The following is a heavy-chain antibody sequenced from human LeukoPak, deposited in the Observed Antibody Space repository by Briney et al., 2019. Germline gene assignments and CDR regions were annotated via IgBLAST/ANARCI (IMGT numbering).Heavy chain of an antibody. D-gene: IGHD3-10*01. J-gene: IGHJ4*02. CDR1: GFTFSSYA. Sequence: GGSLRLSCAASGFTFSSYAMSWVRQAPGRGLEWVSAISGSGGSTYYADSVKGRFTISRDNSKNTLYLQMNSLRAEDTAVYYCAKADGLLSLLFDYWGQGTLVTVSS. CDR2: ISGSGGST. CDR3: AKADGLLSLLFDY. V-gene: IGHV3-23*01.